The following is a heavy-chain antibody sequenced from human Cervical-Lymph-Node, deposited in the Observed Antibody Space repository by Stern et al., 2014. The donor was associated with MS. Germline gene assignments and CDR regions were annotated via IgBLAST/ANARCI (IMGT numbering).Heavy chain of an antibody. CDR2: ILPIFGTA. Sequence: VQLVESGAEVKKPGSSVKVSCKASGGTFSSYAISWVRQAPGQGLEWMGGILPIFGTANYAQKFQGRVTITADESTSTAYMELSSLRSEDTAVYYCARVMGGSSGWYHYYYGMDVWGQGTTVTVSS. V-gene: IGHV1-69*01. CDR3: ARVMGGSSGWYHYYYGMDV. D-gene: IGHD6-19*01. J-gene: IGHJ6*02. CDR1: GGTFSSYA.